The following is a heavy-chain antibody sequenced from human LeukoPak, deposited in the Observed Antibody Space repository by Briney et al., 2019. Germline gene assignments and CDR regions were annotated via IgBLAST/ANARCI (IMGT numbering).Heavy chain of an antibody. Sequence: GGSLRLSCTASGFTFSSYWMSWVRQAPGKGLEWVANIKQDGSEKYYVDSVKGRFTISRDNAKNSLYLQMNSLRAEDTAVYYCARVGYDFWSGYYLDYWGQGTLVTVSS. D-gene: IGHD3-3*01. J-gene: IGHJ4*02. V-gene: IGHV3-7*03. CDR1: GFTFSSYW. CDR3: ARVGYDFWSGYYLDY. CDR2: IKQDGSEK.